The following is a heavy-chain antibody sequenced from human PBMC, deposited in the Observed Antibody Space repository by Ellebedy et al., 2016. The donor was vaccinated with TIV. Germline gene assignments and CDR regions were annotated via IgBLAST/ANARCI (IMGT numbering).Heavy chain of an antibody. CDR3: ARDVGGILDY. CDR1: GFIFSTYS. D-gene: IGHD3-16*01. Sequence: GRSLRLSXAASGFIFSTYSMNWVRQAPGKGLEWVAFIRTSTNSISYADSVKGRFTISRDDADNSLYLQMNSLRGEDTAVYYCARDVGGILDYWGQGTLVTVSS. V-gene: IGHV3-48*01. CDR2: IRTSTNSI. J-gene: IGHJ4*02.